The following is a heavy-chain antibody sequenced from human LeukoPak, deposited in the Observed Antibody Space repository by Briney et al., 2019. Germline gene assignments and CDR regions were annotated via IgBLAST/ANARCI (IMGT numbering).Heavy chain of an antibody. V-gene: IGHV3-48*01. CDR2: ISSSSSTI. J-gene: IGHJ4*02. Sequence: GGSLRLSCAASGLTFSSYSMNWVRQAPGKGLEWVSYISSSSSTIYYADSVKGRFTISRDNAKNSLYLQMNSLRAEDTAVYYCATRQAPPFDYWGQGTLVTVSS. D-gene: IGHD1-14*01. CDR1: GLTFSSYS. CDR3: ATRQAPPFDY.